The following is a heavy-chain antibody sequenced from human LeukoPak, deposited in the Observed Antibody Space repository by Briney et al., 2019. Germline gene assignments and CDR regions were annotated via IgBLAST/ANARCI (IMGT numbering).Heavy chain of an antibody. CDR3: ARVVSVPATAILLGGAFDI. CDR1: GFTVSSNY. J-gene: IGHJ3*02. Sequence: PGGSLRLSCAASGFTVSSNYMSWVRQAPGKGLEWVSVIYSGGSTYYADPVKGRFTISRDNSKNTLYLQMNSLRAEDTAVYYCARVVSVPATAILLGGAFDIWGQGTMVTVSS. D-gene: IGHD2-2*01. V-gene: IGHV3-53*01. CDR2: IYSGGST.